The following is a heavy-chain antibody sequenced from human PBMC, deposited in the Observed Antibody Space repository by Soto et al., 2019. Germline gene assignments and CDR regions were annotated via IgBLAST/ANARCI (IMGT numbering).Heavy chain of an antibody. CDR3: ARTLDYGQMDV. Sequence: XXTLSLPFTVSGDSVRNQYWRWIRRPPGRVLEWIGSIYRSGSTKYNPSLKSRLTISLDTSKNQFSLKLSPVTAADTAVYYCARTLDYGQMDVWGKGTTVTVSS. V-gene: IGHV4-4*09. D-gene: IGHD3-16*01. J-gene: IGHJ6*04. CDR2: IYRSGST. CDR1: GDSVRNQY.